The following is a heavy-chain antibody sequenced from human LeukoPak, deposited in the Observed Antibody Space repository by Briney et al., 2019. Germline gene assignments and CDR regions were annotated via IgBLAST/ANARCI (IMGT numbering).Heavy chain of an antibody. V-gene: IGHV3-48*03. Sequence: GGSLRLSCVISGFTLSNDEMNWVRQAPGKGLEWVAYISSRGTTINNADAVKGRFTISRDNSKNTMYLQMNSLRAEDTAVYYCAKDTMRIRGYWGQGTLVTVSS. CDR2: ISSRGTTI. CDR3: AKDTMRIRGY. D-gene: IGHD2-2*01. CDR1: GFTLSNDE. J-gene: IGHJ4*02.